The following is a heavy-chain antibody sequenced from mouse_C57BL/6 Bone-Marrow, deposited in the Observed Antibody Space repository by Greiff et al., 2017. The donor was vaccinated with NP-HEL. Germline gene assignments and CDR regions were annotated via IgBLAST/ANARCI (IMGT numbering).Heavy chain of an antibody. Sequence: QVTLKVSGPGLVAPSQSLSITCTVSGFSLTSYAISWVRQPPGKGLEWLGVIWTGGGTNYNSALKSRLSISKDNSKSQFFLKMNRLQTDDTARYYCARNTVDYGSSYPFAYWGQGTLVTVSA. CDR3: ARNTVDYGSSYPFAY. CDR2: IWTGGGT. D-gene: IGHD1-1*01. CDR1: GFSLTSYA. J-gene: IGHJ3*01. V-gene: IGHV2-9-1*01.